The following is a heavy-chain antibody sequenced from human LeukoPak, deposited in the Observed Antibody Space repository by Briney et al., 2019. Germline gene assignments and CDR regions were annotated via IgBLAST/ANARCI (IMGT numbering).Heavy chain of an antibody. CDR1: GFTFSSYW. D-gene: IGHD4-23*01. CDR2: IASDGSST. V-gene: IGHV3-74*01. J-gene: IGHJ4*02. CDR3: ARGRPHGNDY. Sequence: GGSLRLSCAASGFTFSSYWMNWIRQAPGKGLVWVSRIASDGSSTTYADSVKGRFSISRDNAKNTLYLQMNSLRVEDTAVYYCARGRPHGNDYWGQGTLVTVSS.